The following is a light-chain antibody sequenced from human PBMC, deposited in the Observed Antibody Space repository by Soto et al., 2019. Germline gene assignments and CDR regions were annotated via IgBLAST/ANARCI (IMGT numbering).Light chain of an antibody. V-gene: IGLV2-23*01. Sequence: QSALTQPASVSGSPGQSITISCAGTSSDVGNYNLVSWYQQHPGKAPKVMIYEGSKRPSGVSNRFSGSKSGNTASLTISGLQAEDEADYYCCSYAGSGTNVFGTGTKLTVL. J-gene: IGLJ1*01. CDR2: EGS. CDR1: SSDVGNYNL. CDR3: CSYAGSGTNV.